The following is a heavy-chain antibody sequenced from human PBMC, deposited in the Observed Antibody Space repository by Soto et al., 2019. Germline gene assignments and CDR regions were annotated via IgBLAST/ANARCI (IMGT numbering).Heavy chain of an antibody. CDR2: INHSGST. CDR1: GGSFRGYY. Sequence: PSETRCLTCAVLGGSFRGYYWSWILKPPGKGLEWIGEINHSGSTNYNPSLKSRVTISVDTSKNQFSLKLSSVTAADTAVYYCARSARYCSSTSCPETNYYYYYMDVWGKGTTVTVSS. CDR3: ARSARYCSSTSCPETNYYYYYMDV. J-gene: IGHJ6*03. D-gene: IGHD2-2*01. V-gene: IGHV4-34*01.